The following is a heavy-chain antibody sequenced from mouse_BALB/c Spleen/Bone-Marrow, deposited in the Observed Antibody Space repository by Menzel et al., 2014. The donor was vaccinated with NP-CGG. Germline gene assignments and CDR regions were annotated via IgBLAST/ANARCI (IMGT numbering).Heavy chain of an antibody. CDR1: GYTFTDYA. Sequence: VQLKQSGAELVRPGVSVKISCKGSGYTFTDYAMHWVKQSHAKSLEWIGVISTYYGDASYNQKFKGKATMTVDKSSSTAYMELARLTSEDSAIYYCARSGRYGAYYAMDYWGQGTSVTVSS. J-gene: IGHJ4*01. V-gene: IGHV1S137*01. CDR2: ISTYYGDA. CDR3: ARSGRYGAYYAMDY. D-gene: IGHD2-14*01.